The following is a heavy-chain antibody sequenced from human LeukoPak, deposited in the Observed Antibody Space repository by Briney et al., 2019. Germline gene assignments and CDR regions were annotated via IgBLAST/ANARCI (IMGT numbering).Heavy chain of an antibody. D-gene: IGHD6-19*01. J-gene: IGHJ4*02. CDR2: IFFGGSV. Sequence: PSETLSLTCTVSGGSISSYYWNWIRQPPGKGLEWLGYIFFGGSVNYSPSLKSRVTISVDTSKNQFALNLSSVTAADTALYYCARGSSGWWTVDYWGQGALVTVSS. V-gene: IGHV4-59*08. CDR1: GGSISSYY. CDR3: ARGSSGWWTVDY.